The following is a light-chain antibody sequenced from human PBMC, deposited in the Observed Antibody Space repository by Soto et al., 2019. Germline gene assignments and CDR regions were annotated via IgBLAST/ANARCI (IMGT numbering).Light chain of an antibody. CDR3: QRYGGVPYT. CDR1: ESISRDY. CDR2: GAS. Sequence: EIVLTQSPGTLSLSPGQRATLSCRASESISRDYLAWYQQRLGQAPRLLIYGASSGTTSIPDKFSGSGSGTNFTLTTRRLEPKDFAIYYCQRYGGVPYTFGQGTKLEIK. V-gene: IGKV3-20*01. J-gene: IGKJ2*01.